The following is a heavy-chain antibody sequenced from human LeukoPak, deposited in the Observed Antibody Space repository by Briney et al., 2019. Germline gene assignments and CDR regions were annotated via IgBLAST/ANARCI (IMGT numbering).Heavy chain of an antibody. CDR3: AKGDRSGSYSYFDY. J-gene: IGHJ4*02. CDR2: ISCSGGST. Sequence: SGGSLRLSCAASVFTFSSYAKSWVRQAPGKGLEWVSAISCSGGSTYYADSVKGRFPISRDNSKNTLYLQMNRLRAEETAVYYCAKGDRSGSYSYFDYWGQGTLVTVSS. D-gene: IGHD1-26*01. CDR1: VFTFSSYA. V-gene: IGHV3-23*01.